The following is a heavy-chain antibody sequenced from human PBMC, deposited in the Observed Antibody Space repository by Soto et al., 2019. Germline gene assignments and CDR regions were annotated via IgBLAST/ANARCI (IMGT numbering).Heavy chain of an antibody. D-gene: IGHD6-19*01. J-gene: IGHJ4*02. CDR1: GLTVSSNY. V-gene: IGHV3-66*01. CDR3: ARDDVAVTGRDY. CDR2: IYSGGNT. Sequence: PGGSLRLFCAASGLTVSSNYMTWVRQAPGKGLEWVSVIYSGGNTYYADSVKGRFTISRDSSKNTLYLQMNSLRAEDTAVYYCARDDVAVTGRDYWGQGTLVTVSS.